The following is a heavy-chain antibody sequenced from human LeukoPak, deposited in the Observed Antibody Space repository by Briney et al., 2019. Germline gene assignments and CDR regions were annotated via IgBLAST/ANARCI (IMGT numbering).Heavy chain of an antibody. J-gene: IGHJ6*02. V-gene: IGHV4-39*01. D-gene: IGHD3-10*01. CDR3: ARISGPYYYGMDV. CDR2: FYFGGGT. Sequence: SETLSLTCTVSGGSITSSPYCWGWIRQPPGTGLEWIGSFYFGGGTYYNPSLKSRLTISVDTSKNQFSLKLTSVTAADTALYYCARISGPYYYGMDVWGQGTTVTVSS. CDR1: GGSITSSPYC.